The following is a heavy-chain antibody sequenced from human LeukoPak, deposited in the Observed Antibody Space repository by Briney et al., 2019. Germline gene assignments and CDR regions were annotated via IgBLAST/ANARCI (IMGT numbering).Heavy chain of an antibody. CDR1: GFTISSHY. Sequence: PGGSLRLSCSVSGFTISSHYMAWVRQVPGKGPECVSLIHSGGSTYYADSVKGRFTISRDNSKNTVYLQMNSLRAEDTAVYYCAIHDYLAVWGQGTLVTVSS. D-gene: IGHD4-11*01. V-gene: IGHV3-66*01. CDR3: AIHDYLAV. CDR2: IHSGGST. J-gene: IGHJ4*02.